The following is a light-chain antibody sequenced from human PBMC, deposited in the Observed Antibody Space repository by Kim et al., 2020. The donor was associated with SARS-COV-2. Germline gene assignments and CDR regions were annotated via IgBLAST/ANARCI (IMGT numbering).Light chain of an antibody. CDR1: LSCIDFNG. CDR2: SDV. Sequence: GQDAPRSCSGALSCIDFNGVYWYQEVPGGAPKRLIYSDVVRPSGVPDRFSGSKSGHSASRAITGLRAADEALYFCATWDASLTEYVFGPGTKVTVL. J-gene: IGLJ1*01. CDR3: ATWDASLTEYV. V-gene: IGLV1-47*01.